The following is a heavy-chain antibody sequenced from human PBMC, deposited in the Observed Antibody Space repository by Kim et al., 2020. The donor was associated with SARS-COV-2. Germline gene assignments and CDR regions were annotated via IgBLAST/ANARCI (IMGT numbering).Heavy chain of an antibody. D-gene: IGHD2-2*01. Sequence: SETLSLTCAVYGGSFSGYYWSWIRQPPGKGLEWIGEINHSGSTNYNPSLKSRVTISVDTSKNQFSLKLSSVTAADTAVYYCARGSNIVVVPAAIGRVSPTTGLVGYYDYYYGIDVWGQGTTVTVSS. CDR1: GGSFSGYY. V-gene: IGHV4-34*01. CDR2: INHSGST. J-gene: IGHJ6*02. CDR3: ARGSNIVVVPAAIGRVSPTTGLVGYYDYYYGIDV.